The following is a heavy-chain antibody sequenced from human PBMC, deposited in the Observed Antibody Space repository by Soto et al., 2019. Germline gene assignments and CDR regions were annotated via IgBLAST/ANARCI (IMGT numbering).Heavy chain of an antibody. CDR1: GFAFDDYA. D-gene: IGHD3-10*01. Sequence: GGSLRLSCAASGFAFDDYAMHWVRQAPGKGLEWVSLISWDGGSTYYADSVKGRFTISRDNSKNSLYLQMNSLRAEDTALYYCAKDIKLGYYGMDVWGQETTVTVS. V-gene: IGHV3-43D*04. CDR2: ISWDGGST. J-gene: IGHJ6*02. CDR3: AKDIKLGYYGMDV.